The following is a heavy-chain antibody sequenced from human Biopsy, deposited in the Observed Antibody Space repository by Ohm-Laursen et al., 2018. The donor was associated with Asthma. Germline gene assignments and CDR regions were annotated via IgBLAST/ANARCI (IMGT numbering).Heavy chain of an antibody. CDR3: ARKAGSCISRTCYSLDF. J-gene: IGHJ4*02. CDR1: GGTFNTYV. V-gene: IGHV1-69*13. CDR2: INSVFGTT. D-gene: IGHD2-2*01. Sequence: SVKVPCKSLGGTFNTYVIGWVRQAPGQGLEWMGGINSVFGTTTYPQKFQDRVTITADDSTSTVYMELSRLRSEDTAVYYCARKAGSCISRTCYSLDFWGQGTLVTVSS.